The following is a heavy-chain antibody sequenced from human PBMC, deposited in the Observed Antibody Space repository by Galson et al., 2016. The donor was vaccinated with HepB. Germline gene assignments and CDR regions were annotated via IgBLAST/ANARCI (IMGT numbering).Heavy chain of an antibody. CDR3: VKREAGYYYGD. Sequence: SLRLSCAPSGFSVSNNYMNWVRQAPGKGLEYVSSISSDGGGTYYADAVKGRFTISRDNSKNTLFLQMRGLRAEDTAVYYCVKREAGYYYGDWGQGTLVTVSS. CDR2: ISSDGGGT. J-gene: IGHJ1*01. CDR1: GFSVSNNY. V-gene: IGHV3-64D*06. D-gene: IGHD3-10*01.